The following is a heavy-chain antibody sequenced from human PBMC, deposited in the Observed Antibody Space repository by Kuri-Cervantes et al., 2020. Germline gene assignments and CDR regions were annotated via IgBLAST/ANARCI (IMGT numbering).Heavy chain of an antibody. CDR2: ISYDGSNK. D-gene: IGHD3-10*01. V-gene: IGHV3-30-3*01. J-gene: IGHJ4*02. CDR1: GFSISSCS. CDR3: ARDPFGEAIY. Sequence: GGSLRLSCAASGFSISSCSLSWVRRAPGKGLEWVAVISYDGSNKYYADSVKGRFTISRDNSKNTLYLQMNSLRAEDTAVYYCARDPFGEAIYWGQGTLVTVSS.